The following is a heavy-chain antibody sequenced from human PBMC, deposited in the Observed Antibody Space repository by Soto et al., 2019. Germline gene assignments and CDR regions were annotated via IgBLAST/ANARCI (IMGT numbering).Heavy chain of an antibody. CDR3: ARDPPQWNYYYGMDV. Sequence: GGSLRLSCAVSGFTVSSNYMSWVRQAPGKGLEWVSVIYSGGSTYYADSVKGRFTISRDNSKNTLYLQMNSLRAEDTAVYYCARDPPQWNYYYGMDVWGQGTTVTVSS. J-gene: IGHJ6*02. CDR1: GFTVSSNY. CDR2: IYSGGST. V-gene: IGHV3-66*01. D-gene: IGHD6-19*01.